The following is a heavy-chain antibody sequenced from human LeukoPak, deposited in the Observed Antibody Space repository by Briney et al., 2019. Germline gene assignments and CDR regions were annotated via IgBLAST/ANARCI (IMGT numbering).Heavy chain of an antibody. V-gene: IGHV1-18*01. Sequence: ASVKVSCKASGYTFTSYGISWVRQAPGQGLEWMGWISAYNGNTNSAQKLQGRVTMTTGTSTNTAYMELRSLRSDDTAMYYCAIMVYFTVGWYYFDYWGQGTLVTVSS. J-gene: IGHJ4*02. CDR2: ISAYNGNT. CDR1: GYTFTSYG. D-gene: IGHD2-8*01. CDR3: AIMVYFTVGWYYFDY.